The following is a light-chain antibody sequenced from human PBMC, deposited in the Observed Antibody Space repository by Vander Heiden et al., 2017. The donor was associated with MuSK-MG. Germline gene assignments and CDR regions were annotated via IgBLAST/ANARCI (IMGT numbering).Light chain of an antibody. Sequence: QSALTQPRSVSGSPGQSVTISCTGTSSDVGGFNSVSCFQQHPGTAHKLIIYDVTQRPAGVPDRFSGSKSGNTASLTISGLQAEDEAEYFCCSDAGTYTSVFGSATKVTVL. CDR1: SSDVGGFNS. CDR3: CSDAGTYTSV. J-gene: IGLJ1*01. CDR2: DVT. V-gene: IGLV2-11*01.